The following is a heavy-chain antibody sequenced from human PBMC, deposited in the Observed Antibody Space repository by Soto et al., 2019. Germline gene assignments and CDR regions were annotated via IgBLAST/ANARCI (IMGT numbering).Heavy chain of an antibody. CDR1: GDSISRIDYY. CDR3: AREGGSYGSGRYSIRGDVDI. CDR2: IYFRGNT. V-gene: IGHV4-31*03. D-gene: IGHD3-22*01. J-gene: IGHJ3*02. Sequence: SETLSLTCSVSGDSISRIDYYWTWIRQHPEKGLEWIGNIYFRGNTYYSPSLESRLTISVDTSKNQFSLKLTSVTAADTAVYYCAREGGSYGSGRYSIRGDVDIWGQGTMV.